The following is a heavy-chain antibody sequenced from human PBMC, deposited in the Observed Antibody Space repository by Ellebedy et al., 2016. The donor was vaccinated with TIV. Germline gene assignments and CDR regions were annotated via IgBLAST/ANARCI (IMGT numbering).Heavy chain of an antibody. CDR1: GFTFRSYD. J-gene: IGHJ3*02. V-gene: IGHV3-30*03. CDR3: ASGAYDI. CDR2: ISYDGNNK. Sequence: GESLKISCAASGFTFRSYDMHWVRLAPGKGLEWVALISYDGNNKHYADSVEGRFTISRDNSKNTLFLQMNSLTAEDTAVYYCASGAYDIWGQGTMVTVSS.